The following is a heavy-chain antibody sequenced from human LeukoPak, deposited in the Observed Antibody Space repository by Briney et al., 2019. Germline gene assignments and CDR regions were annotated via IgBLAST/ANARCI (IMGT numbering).Heavy chain of an antibody. CDR1: GFTFSSYG. J-gene: IGHJ4*02. D-gene: IGHD6-6*01. V-gene: IGHV3-30*02. CDR2: IRYDGSNE. CDR3: AKDRILTGSSSSRVSWFVDY. Sequence: GGSLRLSCAASGFTFSSYGMHWVRQAPAKGLEWVAFIRYDGSNEYYADSVKGRFTISRDNSKNTLYLQMNSLRREDTAVYYCAKDRILTGSSSSRVSWFVDYWGQGTLVTVSS.